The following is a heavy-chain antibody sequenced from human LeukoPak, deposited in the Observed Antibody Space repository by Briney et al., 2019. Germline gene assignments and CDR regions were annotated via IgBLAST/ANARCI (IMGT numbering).Heavy chain of an antibody. D-gene: IGHD3-3*01. CDR2: ISGSGGST. Sequence: GGSLRLSCAASGFTFSSYAMSWVRQAPGKGLEWVSAISGSGGSTYYADSVKGRFTISRDNSKNTLYLQMNSLRAEDTAVYYCAKDRPLHDFWSGYSGLGFDYWGQGTLVTVSS. J-gene: IGHJ4*02. V-gene: IGHV3-23*01. CDR1: GFTFSSYA. CDR3: AKDRPLHDFWSGYSGLGFDY.